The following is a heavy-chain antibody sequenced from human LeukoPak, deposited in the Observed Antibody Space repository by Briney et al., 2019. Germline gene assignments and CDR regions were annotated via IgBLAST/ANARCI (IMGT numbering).Heavy chain of an antibody. Sequence: GGSLRLSCAASGFTFSSYAMSWVRQAPGKGLEWVAVISYDGSNKYYADSVKGRFTISRDNSKNTLYLQMNSLRAEDTAVYYCAKDKSSSWFDYWGQGTLVTVSS. CDR3: AKDKSSSWFDY. J-gene: IGHJ4*02. CDR1: GFTFSSYA. V-gene: IGHV3-30*18. CDR2: ISYDGSNK. D-gene: IGHD6-13*01.